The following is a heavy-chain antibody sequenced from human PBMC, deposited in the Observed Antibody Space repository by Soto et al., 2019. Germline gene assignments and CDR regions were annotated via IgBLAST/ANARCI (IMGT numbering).Heavy chain of an antibody. CDR2: IYWDDDK. CDR3: AXRQGTRSGWYNYDY. Sequence: QITLKESGPTLVKPTQTLTLTCTVSGFSLSTSGVGVGWIRQPPGKALEWLALIYWDDDKRYSPSLKSRLTITKDASKNQVVLTVTNMDPVDTAXYYXAXRQGTRSGWYNYDYWGQGTLVTVSS. J-gene: IGHJ4*02. D-gene: IGHD6-19*01. V-gene: IGHV2-5*02. CDR1: GFSLSTSGVG.